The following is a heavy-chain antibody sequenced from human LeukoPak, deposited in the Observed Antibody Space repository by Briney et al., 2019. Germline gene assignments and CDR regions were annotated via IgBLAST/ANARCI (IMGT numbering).Heavy chain of an antibody. CDR3: ARDGGNIVLNSPDY. J-gene: IGHJ4*02. CDR1: GYIFIDYG. D-gene: IGHD2-8*01. CDR2: ISPYNGDT. V-gene: IGHV1-18*01. Sequence: ASVKVSCKASGYIFIDYGITWVRQAPGQGLEWMGWISPYNGDTNYAQKFQDRVTMTTDTSTSTAYMGLRSLRFDDTAVYFCARDGGNIVLNSPDYWGQGALVTVSP.